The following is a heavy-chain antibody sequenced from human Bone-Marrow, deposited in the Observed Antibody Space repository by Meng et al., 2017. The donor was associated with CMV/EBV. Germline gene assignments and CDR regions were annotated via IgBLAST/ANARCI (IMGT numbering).Heavy chain of an antibody. CDR3: ARGFRYYDSSGYGY. CDR1: GGTFDTYA. D-gene: IGHD3-22*01. V-gene: IGHV1-8*01. J-gene: IGHJ4*02. CDR2: FIPVFAAA. Sequence: ASVKVSCKASGGTFDTYAISWVRQAPGQGLEWMGSFIPVFAAADYAQKFQGRVTMTRNTSISTAYMELSSLRSEDTAVYYCARGFRYYDSSGYGYWGQGTLVTVSS.